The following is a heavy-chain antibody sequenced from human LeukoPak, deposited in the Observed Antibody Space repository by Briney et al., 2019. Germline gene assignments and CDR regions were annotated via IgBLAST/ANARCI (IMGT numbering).Heavy chain of an antibody. D-gene: IGHD3-10*01. CDR3: ARDRYYYGSGSYWDYYYMDV. Sequence: PGGSLRLSCAASGFTFSSYWMSWVRQAPGKGLEWVANIKQDGSEKYYVDSVKGRFTISRDNAKNSLYLQMNSLRAEDTAVYYCARDRYYYGSGSYWDYYYMDVWGKGTTVTVSS. J-gene: IGHJ6*03. CDR1: GFTFSSYW. CDR2: IKQDGSEK. V-gene: IGHV3-7*01.